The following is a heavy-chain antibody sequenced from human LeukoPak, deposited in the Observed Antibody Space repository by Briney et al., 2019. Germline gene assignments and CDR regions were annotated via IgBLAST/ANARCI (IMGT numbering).Heavy chain of an antibody. CDR2: IIPIFGTA. CDR1: GGTFSSYA. V-gene: IGHV1-69*13. CDR3: AGPSRGGINWYFDL. Sequence: SVKVSCKASGGTFSSYAISWVRQAPGQGLEWMGGIIPIFGTANYAQKLQGRVTITADESTSTAYMELSSLRSEDTAVYYCAGPSRGGINWYFDLWGRGTLVTVSS. J-gene: IGHJ2*01. D-gene: IGHD3-16*01.